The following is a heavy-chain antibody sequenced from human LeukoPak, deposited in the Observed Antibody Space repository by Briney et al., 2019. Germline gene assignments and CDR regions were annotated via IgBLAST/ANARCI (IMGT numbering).Heavy chain of an antibody. D-gene: IGHD2-21*02. J-gene: IGHJ6*02. CDR1: GFSFTSYP. V-gene: IGHV3-30*04. CDR2: ISYDVNDK. CDR3: ARANCGGACYFSGYGMDV. Sequence: GGSLRLSCAASGFSFTSYPFHWVRQAPGKGLEWVAVISYDVNDKHHADSVRGRFSISRDDSENTLYLHINSLRDEDTAIYYCARANCGGACYFSGYGMDVWGPGTTVTVSS.